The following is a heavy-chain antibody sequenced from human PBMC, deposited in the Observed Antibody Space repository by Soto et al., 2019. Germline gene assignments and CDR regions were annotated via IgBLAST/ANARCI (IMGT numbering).Heavy chain of an antibody. CDR3: AKEPPRKGYADY. CDR1: GFTFRSFA. J-gene: IGHJ4*02. V-gene: IGHV3-23*01. Sequence: EVQLLESGGGLVQPGGSLRLSCAASGFTFRSFAMSWVRQAPGKGPEWVAAASDIEGRTYYADSVKGRFTISRDNCKNTVYLQMNSLRAEDTAIYYCAKEPPRKGYADYWGQGTQVTVSS. CDR2: ASDIEGRT. D-gene: IGHD1-1*01.